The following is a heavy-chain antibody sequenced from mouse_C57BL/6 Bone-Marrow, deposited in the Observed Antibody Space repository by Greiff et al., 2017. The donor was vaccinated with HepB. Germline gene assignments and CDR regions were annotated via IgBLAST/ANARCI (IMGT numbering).Heavy chain of an antibody. V-gene: IGHV1-55*01. CDR3: ASAPSHYYGSSYDYFDY. CDR2: IYPGSGST. J-gene: IGHJ2*01. D-gene: IGHD1-1*01. Sequence: QVQLKQPGAELVKPGASVKMSCKASGYTFTSYWITWVKQRPGQGLEWIGDIYPGSGSTNYNEKFKSKATLSVDTSSSTAYMQLSSLTSADSAVYYCASAPSHYYGSSYDYFDYGGQGTTLTVSS. CDR1: GYTFTSYW.